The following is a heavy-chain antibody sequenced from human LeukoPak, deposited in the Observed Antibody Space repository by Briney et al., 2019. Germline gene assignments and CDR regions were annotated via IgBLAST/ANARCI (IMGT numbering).Heavy chain of an antibody. CDR1: EFTFSNYA. Sequence: GGSLRLSCAASEFTFSNYALSWVRQAPGQGLEWVSSISGSDGTTYYADSVKGRFTISRDNAKNSLYLQMNSLRAEDTALYYCARIYSSGSRYYFDYWGQGTLVTVSS. CDR2: ISGSDGTT. J-gene: IGHJ4*02. CDR3: ARIYSSGSRYYFDY. D-gene: IGHD6-19*01. V-gene: IGHV3-23*01.